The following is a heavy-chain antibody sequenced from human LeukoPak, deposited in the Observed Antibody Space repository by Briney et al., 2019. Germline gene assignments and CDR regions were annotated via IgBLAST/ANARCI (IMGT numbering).Heavy chain of an antibody. J-gene: IGHJ3*02. CDR2: ISAYNGNT. Sequence: ASVKVSCKASGYTFTNYGISWVRQAPGQGLEWMGWISAYNGNTNYAQKLQGRVTMTTDTSTSTAYMELRSLRSDDTAVYYCARGQYDSSGYYYDDAFDIWGQGTMVTVSS. D-gene: IGHD3-22*01. V-gene: IGHV1-18*01. CDR3: ARGQYDSSGYYYDDAFDI. CDR1: GYTFTNYG.